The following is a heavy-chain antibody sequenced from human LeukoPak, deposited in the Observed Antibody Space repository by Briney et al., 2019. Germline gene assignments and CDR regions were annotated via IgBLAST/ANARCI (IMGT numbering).Heavy chain of an antibody. CDR1: GGSISSYY. J-gene: IGHJ4*02. V-gene: IGHV4-4*07. CDR2: IYTSGST. CDR3: ASLGDSSGYYLPHY. Sequence: PSETLSLTCTVSGGSISSYYWSWIRQPAGKGLEWIGRIYTSGSTNYNPSLKSRVTMSVDTSKNQFSLKLSSVTAADTAVYYCASLGDSSGYYLPHYWGQGTLVTVSS. D-gene: IGHD3-22*01.